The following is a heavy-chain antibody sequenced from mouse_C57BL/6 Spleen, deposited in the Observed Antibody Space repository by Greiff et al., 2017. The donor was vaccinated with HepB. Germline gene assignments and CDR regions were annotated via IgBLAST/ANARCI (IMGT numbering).Heavy chain of an antibody. D-gene: IGHD2-1*01. Sequence: DVKLQESGPGLVKPSQSLSLTCSVTGYSITSGYYWNWIRQFPGNKLEWMGYISYDGSNNYNPSLKNRISITRDTSKNQFFLKLNSVTTEDTATYYCARDSPIYYGNSFDYWGQGTTLTVSS. V-gene: IGHV3-6*01. CDR3: ARDSPIYYGNSFDY. CDR1: GYSITSGYY. J-gene: IGHJ2*01. CDR2: ISYDGSN.